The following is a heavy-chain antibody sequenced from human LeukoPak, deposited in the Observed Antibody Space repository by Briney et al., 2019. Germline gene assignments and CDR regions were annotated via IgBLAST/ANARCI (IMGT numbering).Heavy chain of an antibody. CDR1: GFTFDDYA. Sequence: PGGSQRLSCAASGFTFDDYAMHWVRQAPGKGLEWVSGISWNSGSIGYADSVKGRFTISRDNAKNSLYLQMNSLRAEDTALYYCAKARGVRGYFDYWGQGTLVTVSS. J-gene: IGHJ4*02. D-gene: IGHD3-10*01. V-gene: IGHV3-9*01. CDR3: AKARGVRGYFDY. CDR2: ISWNSGSI.